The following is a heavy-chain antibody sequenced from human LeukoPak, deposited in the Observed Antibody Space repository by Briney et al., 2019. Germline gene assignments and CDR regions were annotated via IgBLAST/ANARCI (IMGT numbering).Heavy chain of an antibody. CDR1: GFTFSTYS. Sequence: GGSLRLSCEASGFTFSTYSMNWIRQAPGKGLEWVSYINSSGIVIYYADSVKGRFTISRDNAKNSLSLQMNSLRAEDTAVYYCARSTRRDTEVALAEYFQHWGQGTLVTVSS. J-gene: IGHJ1*01. V-gene: IGHV3-48*04. CDR2: INSSGIVI. D-gene: IGHD5-18*01. CDR3: ARSTRRDTEVALAEYFQH.